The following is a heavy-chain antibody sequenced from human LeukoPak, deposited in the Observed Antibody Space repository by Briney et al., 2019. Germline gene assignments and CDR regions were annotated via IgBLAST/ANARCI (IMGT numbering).Heavy chain of an antibody. CDR3: ARDQYDIFGSNWFDP. CDR2: IYYSGST. J-gene: IGHJ5*02. CDR1: GGSIGSSSYY. D-gene: IGHD3-9*01. Sequence: SETLSPTCTVSGGSIGSSSYYWGWIRQPPGKGLEWIGSIYYSGSTYYNPSLKSRVTISVDTSKNQFSLKLSPVTAADTAVYYCARDQYDIFGSNWFDPWGQGTLVTVSS. V-gene: IGHV4-39*02.